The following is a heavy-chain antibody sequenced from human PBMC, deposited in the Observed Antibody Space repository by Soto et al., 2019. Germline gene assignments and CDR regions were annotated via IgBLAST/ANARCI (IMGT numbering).Heavy chain of an antibody. CDR1: GGSFSGYS. CDR3: ARHRGPTGPNY. V-gene: IGHV4-34*01. Sequence: SETLSLTCAVYGGSFSGYSWSWIRQPPGKGLEWIGEINHSGSTNYNPSLKSRVTISVDTSKNQFSLKLSSVTAADTAVYYCARHRGPTGPNYWGQGTLVTVSS. D-gene: IGHD3-10*01. CDR2: INHSGST. J-gene: IGHJ4*02.